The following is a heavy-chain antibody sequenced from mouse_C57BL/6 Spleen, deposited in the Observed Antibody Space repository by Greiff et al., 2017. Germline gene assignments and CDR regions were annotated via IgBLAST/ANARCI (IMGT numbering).Heavy chain of an antibody. J-gene: IGHJ2*01. D-gene: IGHD2-2*01. V-gene: IGHV1-53*01. CDR2: INPSNGGT. CDR3: ARGGFGYDFFDY. CDR1: GYTFTSYW. Sequence: QVQLQQPGSELVKPGASVKLSCKASGYTFTSYWMHWVKQRPGQGLEWIGNINPSNGGTNYNEKFKSKATLTVDKSSSTAYMQLSSLTSEDSAVYYCARGGFGYDFFDYWGQGTTLTVSS.